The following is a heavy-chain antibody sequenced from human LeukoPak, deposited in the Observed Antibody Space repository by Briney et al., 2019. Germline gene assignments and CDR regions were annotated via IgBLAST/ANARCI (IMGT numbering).Heavy chain of an antibody. J-gene: IGHJ5*02. D-gene: IGHD4-17*01. CDR3: ARGGGWRTVTTRFDP. Sequence: SETLSLTCTVSGGSISSGGYYWSWIRQYPGKGLEWIGYIYYSGSTYYNPSLKSRVTISVDTSKNQFSLKLSSVTAADTAVYYCARGGGWRTVTTRFDPWGQGTLVTVSS. CDR2: IYYSGST. V-gene: IGHV4-31*03. CDR1: GGSISSGGYY.